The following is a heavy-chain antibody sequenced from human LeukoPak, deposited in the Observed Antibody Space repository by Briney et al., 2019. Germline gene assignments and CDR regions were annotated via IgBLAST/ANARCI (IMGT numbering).Heavy chain of an antibody. CDR2: YYDTGIT. J-gene: IGHJ6*03. CDR3: ARGRDDYNDAPPPYYYYMDV. V-gene: IGHV4-31*03. Sequence: SETLSLTCTVSGGSIGSYHWYWNWIPQPPGRALEGIGYYYDTGITYYNPSLKSRVTISGDTSKKQFSLNLRSVTAADTAVYRCARGRDDYNDAPPPYYYYMDVWGKGTTVTLSS. D-gene: IGHD5-24*01. CDR1: GGSIGSYHWY.